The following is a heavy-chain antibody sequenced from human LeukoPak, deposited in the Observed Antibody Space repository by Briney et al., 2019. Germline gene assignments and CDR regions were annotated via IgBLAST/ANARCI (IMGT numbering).Heavy chain of an antibody. CDR3: ARDRGYTQDY. Sequence: GGSLRLSCAASGFTFSGYWMRWVRQAPGKGLVWVSHIQSDGSSTTYADSVKGRFTISRDNAKNTLYLQMNSLRAEDTAVYYCARDRGYTQDYWGQGTLVTVSS. D-gene: IGHD5-12*01. CDR1: GFTFSGYW. V-gene: IGHV3-74*01. CDR2: IQSDGSST. J-gene: IGHJ4*02.